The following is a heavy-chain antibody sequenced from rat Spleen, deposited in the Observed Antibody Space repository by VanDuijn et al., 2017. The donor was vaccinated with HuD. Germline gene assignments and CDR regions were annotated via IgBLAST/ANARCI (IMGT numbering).Heavy chain of an antibody. V-gene: IGHV5-19*01. Sequence: EVQLVESGGGLVQPGRSLKLSCAASGFTFTNYGMHWIRQAPTNVLEWVPSISPSGSTTHYRDSVRGRFTIFRDVAKSTLYLQMDSLRSEDTATYYCATAGSRVSRFAYWGQGTLVTVSS. CDR3: ATAGSRVSRFAY. D-gene: IGHD1-4*01. CDR2: ISPSGSTT. CDR1: GFTFTNYG. J-gene: IGHJ3*01.